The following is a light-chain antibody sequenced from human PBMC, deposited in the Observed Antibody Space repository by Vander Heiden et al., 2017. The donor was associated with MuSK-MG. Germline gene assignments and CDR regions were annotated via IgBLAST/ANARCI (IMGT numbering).Light chain of an antibody. CDR1: QDISNY. V-gene: IGKV1-16*02. CDR3: QQDYHYPFT. CDR2: AAS. Sequence: DIQMTQSPSSLSASVGDRVTITCRASQDISNYLAWFQQKPGKAPKSLIYAASNLQSGVPSKFSGSGSGTDFTLTISSLQPEDFATYYCQQDYHYPFTFGPGTIVDIK. J-gene: IGKJ3*01.